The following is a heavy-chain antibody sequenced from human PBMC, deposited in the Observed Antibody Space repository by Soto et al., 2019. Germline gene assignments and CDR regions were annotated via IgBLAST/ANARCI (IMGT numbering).Heavy chain of an antibody. CDR3: ARADDYNQDPAMDV. CDR1: GFSFSDYY. V-gene: IGHV3-11*06. J-gene: IGHJ6*02. D-gene: IGHD4-4*01. CDR2: ISGTSSYT. Sequence: QVQLVESGGGLVKPGGSLRLSCTASGFSFSDYYMSWIRQAPGKGLEWISFISGTSSYTDYADSLKGRFTISRDNAKKSLFLQMNRLRAGDKAVVYFARADDYNQDPAMDVWGQGTTVTVSS.